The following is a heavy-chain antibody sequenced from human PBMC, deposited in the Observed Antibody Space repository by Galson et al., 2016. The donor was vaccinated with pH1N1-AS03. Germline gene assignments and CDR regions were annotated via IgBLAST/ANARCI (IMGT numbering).Heavy chain of an antibody. J-gene: IGHJ4*01. D-gene: IGHD3-16*01. CDR3: NKDNWGSYDY. V-gene: IGHV3-73*01. Sequence: SLRLSCAASGFIFSDSDIHWVRQTSGKGLEWVGRIGTKTRSFATTYGASVKGRFTISRDDSENMAYLQMNRLKTEDTAVYYCNKDNWGSYDYWGHGTLVPVSS. CDR1: GFIFSDSD. CDR2: IGTKTRSFAT.